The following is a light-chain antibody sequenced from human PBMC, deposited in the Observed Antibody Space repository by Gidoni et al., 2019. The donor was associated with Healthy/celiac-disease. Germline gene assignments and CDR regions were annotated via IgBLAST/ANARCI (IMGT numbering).Light chain of an antibody. V-gene: IGKV4-1*01. CDR2: WAS. CDR3: QQDYSTPFT. Sequence: DIVMTPSSDSLAVSLGERATINCKSSQSVLYSSNNKNYLAWYQQKPGQPPKLLIYWASTRESGVPDRISGRGAGTDFTLTSSSLQAEDVAVYYCQQDYSTPFTFGPGTKVEIK. J-gene: IGKJ3*01. CDR1: QSVLYSSNNKNY.